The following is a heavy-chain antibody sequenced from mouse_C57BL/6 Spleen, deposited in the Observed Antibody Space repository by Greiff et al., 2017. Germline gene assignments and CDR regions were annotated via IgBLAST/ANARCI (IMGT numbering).Heavy chain of an antibody. CDR3: ARKGWDVRDYFDY. V-gene: IGHV1-78*01. CDR2: IYPRDGST. Sequence: VQLQQSDAELVKPGASVKISCKVSGYTFTDYTIHWMKQRPEQGLEWIGYIYPRDGSTKYNEKFKGKATLTVDKSSSTAYMQLNSLTSEDSAVYFCARKGWDVRDYFDYWGQGTTLTVSS. CDR1: GYTFTDYT. D-gene: IGHD3-3*01. J-gene: IGHJ2*01.